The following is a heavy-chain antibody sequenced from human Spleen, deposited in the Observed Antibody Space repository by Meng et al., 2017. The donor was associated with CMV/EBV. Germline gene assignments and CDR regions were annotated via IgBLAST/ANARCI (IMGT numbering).Heavy chain of an antibody. J-gene: IGHJ4*02. Sequence: SETLSLTCAVYGGSFSGYYWSWIRQPPGKGLEWIGEINHSGSTNYNPSLKSRVTISVDRSNNQFSLKLRSVTAADTAVYYCARVNFDFWSAHDYWGQGTLVTVSS. CDR1: GGSFSGYY. CDR2: INHSGST. D-gene: IGHD3-3*01. CDR3: ARVNFDFWSAHDY. V-gene: IGHV4-34*01.